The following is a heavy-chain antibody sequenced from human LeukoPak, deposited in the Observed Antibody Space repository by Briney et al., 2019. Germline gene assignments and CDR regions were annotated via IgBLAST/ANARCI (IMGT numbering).Heavy chain of an antibody. D-gene: IGHD3-22*01. V-gene: IGHV3-33*01. CDR2: IWYDGSNK. CDR1: GFTFSSYG. Sequence: GGSLRLSCAASGFTFSSYGMHWVRQAPGKGLEWVAVIWYDGSNKYYVDSVQGRFTISRDNSKNTLYLQMSSLRAEDTAVYYCARGDYYDSSGYYFPDAFDIWGRGTMVTVSS. J-gene: IGHJ3*02. CDR3: ARGDYYDSSGYYFPDAFDI.